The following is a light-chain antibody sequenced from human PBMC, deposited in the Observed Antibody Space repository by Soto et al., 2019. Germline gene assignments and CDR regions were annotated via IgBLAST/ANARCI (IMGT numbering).Light chain of an antibody. CDR1: SSNIGDNY. J-gene: IGLJ3*02. CDR3: GTWDTSLSNWV. Sequence: QSVLTQPPSMSAAPGQRVTISCSGTSSNIGDNYVSWYRQLPGTAPELLIYDNYKRPSGIADRFSGSRSGTSATLGITGLQTGDEADYYCGTWDTSLSNWVFGGGTKLTVL. V-gene: IGLV1-51*01. CDR2: DNY.